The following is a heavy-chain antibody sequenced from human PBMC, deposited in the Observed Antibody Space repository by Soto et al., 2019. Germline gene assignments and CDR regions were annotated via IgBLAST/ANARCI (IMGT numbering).Heavy chain of an antibody. CDR2: IWYGGNNK. J-gene: IGHJ6*02. CDR1: GFTFSSYG. CDR3: ARDRIAAGDNSYHYGMDV. D-gene: IGHD6-13*01. V-gene: IGHV3-33*01. Sequence: GGSLRLSCAASGFTFSSYGMHWVRQAPGKGLEWVAVIWYGGNNKFYTDSVKGRFTISRDNSKNTLYLQMNSLRAEDTAVYCCARDRIAAGDNSYHYGMDVWGQGTTVTVSS.